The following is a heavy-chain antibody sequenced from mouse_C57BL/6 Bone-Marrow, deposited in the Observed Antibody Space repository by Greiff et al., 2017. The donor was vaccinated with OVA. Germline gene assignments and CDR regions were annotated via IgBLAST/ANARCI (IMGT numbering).Heavy chain of an antibody. D-gene: IGHD2-3*01. J-gene: IGHJ3*01. CDR3: ARGGYDGYYAWFAY. V-gene: IGHV5-16*01. CDR2: INYDGSST. Sequence: EVKLEESEGGLVQPGSSMKLSCTASGFTFSDYYMAWVRQVPEKGLEWVANINYDGSSTYYLDSLKSRFIISRDNAKNILYLQMSSLKSEDTATYYCARGGYDGYYAWFAYWGQGTLVTVSA. CDR1: GFTFSDYY.